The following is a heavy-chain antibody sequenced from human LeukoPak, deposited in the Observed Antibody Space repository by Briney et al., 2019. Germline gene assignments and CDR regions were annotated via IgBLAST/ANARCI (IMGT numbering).Heavy chain of an antibody. Sequence: PGGSLRLSCAASGFTFSSYSMNWVRQAPGKGLEWVSSISSSSSYIYYADSVKGRFTISRDNAKNSLYLQMNSLRAEDTAVYYCARDRSPATEAAFDIWGQGTMVTVSS. CDR2: ISSSSSYI. CDR1: GFTFSSYS. J-gene: IGHJ3*02. CDR3: ARDRSPATEAAFDI. V-gene: IGHV3-21*01.